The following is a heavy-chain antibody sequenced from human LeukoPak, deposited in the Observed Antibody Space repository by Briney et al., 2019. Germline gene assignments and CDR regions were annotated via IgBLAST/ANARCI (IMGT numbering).Heavy chain of an antibody. CDR2: ISYDGSNK. V-gene: IGHV3-30*18. J-gene: IGHJ4*02. Sequence: GGSLRLSCAASGFTFSSYGMHWVRQAPGKGLEWVAVISYDGSNKYYADSVKGRFTISRDNSKNTLYLQMNGLRAEDTAVYYCANGMESNDYGDPAGTMDYWGQGTLVTVSS. CDR3: ANGMESNDYGDPAGTMDY. D-gene: IGHD4-17*01. CDR1: GFTFSSYG.